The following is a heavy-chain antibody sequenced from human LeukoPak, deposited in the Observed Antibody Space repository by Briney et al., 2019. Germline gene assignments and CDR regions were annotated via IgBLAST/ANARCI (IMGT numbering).Heavy chain of an antibody. Sequence: GGSLRLSCAASGFTLSSYSMNWVRQAPGKGLEWVSSISSSSSYIYYADSVKGRFTISRDNAKNSLYLQMNSLRAEDTAVYYCARLQRFGEYDYWGQGTLVTVSS. D-gene: IGHD3-10*01. CDR3: ARLQRFGEYDY. V-gene: IGHV3-21*01. J-gene: IGHJ4*02. CDR1: GFTLSSYS. CDR2: ISSSSSYI.